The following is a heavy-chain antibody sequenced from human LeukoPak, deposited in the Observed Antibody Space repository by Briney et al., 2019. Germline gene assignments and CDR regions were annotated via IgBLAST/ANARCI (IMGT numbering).Heavy chain of an antibody. CDR3: ARGQGANYFDY. CDR1: GGSFSGCY. CDR2: INHSGST. V-gene: IGHV4-34*01. Sequence: SETLSLTCAVYGGSFSGCYWSWIRQPPGKGLEWIGEINHSGSTNYNPSLKSRVTISVDTSKNQFSLKLSSVTAADTAVYYCARGQGANYFDYWGQGTLVTVSS. J-gene: IGHJ4*02.